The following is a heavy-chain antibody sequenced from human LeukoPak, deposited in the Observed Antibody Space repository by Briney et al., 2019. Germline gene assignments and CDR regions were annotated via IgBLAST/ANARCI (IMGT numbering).Heavy chain of an antibody. CDR3: ARGIVGATTFPWFDP. CDR2: FDPEDGET. CDR1: GYTLTELS. D-gene: IGHD1-26*01. V-gene: IGHV1-24*01. J-gene: IGHJ5*02. Sequence: GASVKVSCKVSGYTLTELSMHWVRQAPGKGLEWRGGFDPEDGETIYAQKFQGRVTMTEDTSTDTAYMELSSLRSEDTAVYYCARGIVGATTFPWFDPWGQGTLVTVSS.